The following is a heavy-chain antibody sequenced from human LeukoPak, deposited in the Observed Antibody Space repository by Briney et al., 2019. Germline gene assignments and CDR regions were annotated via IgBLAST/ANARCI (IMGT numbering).Heavy chain of an antibody. CDR1: GFTFSSYW. CDR2: ISSDGSNK. Sequence: GGSLRLSCAASGFTFSSYWMSWVRQAPGKGLEWVAVISSDGSNKFYADSVKGRFTISRDNSKNTLYLQMNSLRAEDTAVYYCAKDRGSGYLDYWGQGTLVTVSS. J-gene: IGHJ4*02. V-gene: IGHV3-30*18. D-gene: IGHD6-19*01. CDR3: AKDRGSGYLDY.